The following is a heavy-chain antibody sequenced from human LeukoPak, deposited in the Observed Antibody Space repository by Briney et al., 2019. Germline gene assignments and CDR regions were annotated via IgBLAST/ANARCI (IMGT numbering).Heavy chain of an antibody. CDR2: IVGSGDSS. J-gene: IGHJ4*02. V-gene: IGHV3-23*01. CDR1: GFNFNEYA. D-gene: IGHD3-22*01. CDR3: AKRAKTYYYDSSGYYSDY. Sequence: GGSLRLSCVASGFNFNEYAMAWVRQAPGKRPQWVSSIVGSGDSSVYADSVKGRFTISRDNSKNTLYLQMNSLRAEDTAVYYCAKRAKTYYYDSSGYYSDYWGQGTLVTVSS.